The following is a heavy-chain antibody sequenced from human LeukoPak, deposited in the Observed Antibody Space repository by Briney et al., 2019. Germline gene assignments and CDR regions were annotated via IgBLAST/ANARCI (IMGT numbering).Heavy chain of an antibody. D-gene: IGHD3-10*01. Sequence: PGGSLRLSCAAFGFTFSGSTMYWVRQASGKGLEWVGRIRSRANSYATSYAASVKGRFTISRDDSKNTAYLQMNSLKTEDTAVYYCTFFSSGSYYLDYWGQGTLVTVSS. CDR1: GFTFSGST. CDR3: TFFSSGSYYLDY. CDR2: IRSRANSYAT. J-gene: IGHJ4*02. V-gene: IGHV3-73*01.